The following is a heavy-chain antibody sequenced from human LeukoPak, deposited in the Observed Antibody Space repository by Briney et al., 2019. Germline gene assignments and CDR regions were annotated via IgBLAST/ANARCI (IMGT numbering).Heavy chain of an antibody. D-gene: IGHD3-9*01. Sequence: GASVKVSCKASGYTFTTYAMHWVRQAPGQRLKWMGWINGDNGNTKYSQKFQGRVTITRDTSAYTGYMELRGLSSADTAVYFCARAPYDILTGYSLNWFDPWGQGTLVTVSS. CDR1: GYTFTTYA. J-gene: IGHJ5*02. CDR3: ARAPYDILTGYSLNWFDP. CDR2: INGDNGNT. V-gene: IGHV1-3*01.